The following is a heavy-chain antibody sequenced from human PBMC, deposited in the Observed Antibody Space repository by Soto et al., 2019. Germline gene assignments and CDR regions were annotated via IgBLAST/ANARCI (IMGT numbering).Heavy chain of an antibody. D-gene: IGHD6-6*01. Sequence: QVQLVESGGGVVQPGRSLRLSCAASGFTFSSYAMHWVRQAPGKGLERVAVISYDGSNKYYADSVKGRFTISRDNSKKTLYLQMNSLRAEDTAVYYCARDRFRYSSSHDSCDYWGEGTLVTVSS. CDR1: GFTFSSYA. J-gene: IGHJ4*02. CDR3: ARDRFRYSSSHDSCDY. CDR2: ISYDGSNK. V-gene: IGHV3-30-3*01.